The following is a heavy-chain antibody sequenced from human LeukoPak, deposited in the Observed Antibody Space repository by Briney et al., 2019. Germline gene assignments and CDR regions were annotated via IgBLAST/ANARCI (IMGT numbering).Heavy chain of an antibody. D-gene: IGHD2/OR15-2a*01. CDR1: GYTFTNYG. CDR3: ARDQGGKYPFHNWFDP. J-gene: IGHJ5*02. V-gene: IGHV1-69*04. Sequence: GASVKVSCKASGYTFTNYGISWVRQAPGQGPEWMGRIIPVRGIANFAQKFQGRVTITADKSTSTAYMELSRLRSEDTAMYYCARDQGGKYPFHNWFDPWGQGTLVTVSS. CDR2: IIPVRGIA.